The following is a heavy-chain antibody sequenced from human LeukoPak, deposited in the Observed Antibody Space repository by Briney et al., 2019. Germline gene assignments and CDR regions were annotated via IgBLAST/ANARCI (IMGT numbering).Heavy chain of an antibody. CDR1: GFTFSSYG. Sequence: PGGSLRLSCAASGFTFSSYGMHWVRQAPGKGLEWVAVISYDGSNKYYADSVKGRFTISRDNSKNTLYLQMNSLRAEDTAVYYCAKPSLPAALFQELDSSSWFVYWGQGTLVTVSS. J-gene: IGHJ4*02. CDR2: ISYDGSNK. V-gene: IGHV3-30*18. CDR3: AKPSLPAALFQELDSSSWFVY. D-gene: IGHD6-13*01.